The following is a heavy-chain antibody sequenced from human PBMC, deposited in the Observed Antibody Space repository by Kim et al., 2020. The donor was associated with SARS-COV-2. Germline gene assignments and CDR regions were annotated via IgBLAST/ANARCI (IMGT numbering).Heavy chain of an antibody. CDR1: GGSISSYF. J-gene: IGHJ4*02. CDR3: ARDGGGPGESYYFDY. Sequence: SETLSLTCTVSGGSISSYFWSWIRQPPGKGLEWIGYIYYSGSTNYNPSLKSRVTISVDTSKNRFSLKLSSVTAADTAVYYCARDGGGPGESYYFDYWGQGTLVTVSS. D-gene: IGHD3-10*01. V-gene: IGHV4-59*13. CDR2: IYYSGST.